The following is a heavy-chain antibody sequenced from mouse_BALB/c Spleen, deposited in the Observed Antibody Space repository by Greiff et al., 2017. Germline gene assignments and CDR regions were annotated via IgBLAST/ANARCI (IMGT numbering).Heavy chain of an antibody. CDR2: INPYNGAT. D-gene: IGHD1-2*01. J-gene: IGHJ3*01. CDR3: ARRKTTAHAWFAY. Sequence: EVQLQQSGPELVKPGASVKISCKASGYSFTGYYMHWVKQSHVKSLEWIGRINPYNGATSYNQNFKDKASLTVDKSSSTAYMELHSLTSEDSAVYYCARRKTTAHAWFAYWGQGTLVTVSA. V-gene: IGHV1-31*01. CDR1: GYSFTGYY.